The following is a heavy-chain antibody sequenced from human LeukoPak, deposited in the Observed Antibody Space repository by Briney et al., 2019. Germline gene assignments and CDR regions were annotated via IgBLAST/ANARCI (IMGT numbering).Heavy chain of an antibody. CDR3: AREGGGGGAFDI. CDR2: IYYSGST. CDR1: GGSISSYY. D-gene: IGHD2-21*01. J-gene: IGHJ3*02. Sequence: SETLSLTCTVSGGSISSYYWGWIRQPPGKGLEWIGYIYYSGSTNYNPSLKSRVTISVDTSKNQFSLKLSSVAAADTAVYYCAREGGGGGAFDIWGQGTMVTVSS. V-gene: IGHV4-59*13.